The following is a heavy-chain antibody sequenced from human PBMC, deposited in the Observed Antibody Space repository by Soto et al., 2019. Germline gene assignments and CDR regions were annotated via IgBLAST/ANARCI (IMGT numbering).Heavy chain of an antibody. CDR2: IIPTFGTA. D-gene: IGHD3-3*01. Sequence: ASVKVSCKASGGTFSSYAISWVRQAPGQGLEWMGGIIPTFGTANYAQKFQGRVTITADESTSTAYMELSSLRSEDTAVYYCASGFWSGFSSYYYGMDVWGQGTTVTVSS. CDR3: ASGFWSGFSSYYYGMDV. V-gene: IGHV1-69*01. CDR1: GGTFSSYA. J-gene: IGHJ6*02.